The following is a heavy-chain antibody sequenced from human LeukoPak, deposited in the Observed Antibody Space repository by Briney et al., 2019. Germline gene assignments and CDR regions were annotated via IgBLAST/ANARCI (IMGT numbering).Heavy chain of an antibody. CDR1: GGSFSGYY. V-gene: IGHV4-34*01. Sequence: SETLSLTCAVYGGSFSGYYWSWIRQPPGKGLEWIGEINHSGSTNYNPSLKSRVTISVDTSKNQFSLKLSSVTAADTAVHYCASSLGFGEYYYYGMDVWGQGTTVTVSS. CDR3: ASSLGFGEYYYYGMDV. J-gene: IGHJ6*02. CDR2: INHSGST. D-gene: IGHD3-10*01.